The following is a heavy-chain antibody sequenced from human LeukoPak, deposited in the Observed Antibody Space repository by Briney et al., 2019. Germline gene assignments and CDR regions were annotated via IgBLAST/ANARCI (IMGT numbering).Heavy chain of an antibody. Sequence: GDSLKISCKGSGYSFTSYWIGWVRQMPGKGLEWMGIIYPGDSDTRYSPSFQGQVTISADMSISTAYLQWSTLKASDTAMYYCARQASAAGNFDFWGQGTLVTVSS. CDR1: GYSFTSYW. J-gene: IGHJ4*02. D-gene: IGHD6-13*01. V-gene: IGHV5-51*01. CDR2: IYPGDSDT. CDR3: ARQASAAGNFDF.